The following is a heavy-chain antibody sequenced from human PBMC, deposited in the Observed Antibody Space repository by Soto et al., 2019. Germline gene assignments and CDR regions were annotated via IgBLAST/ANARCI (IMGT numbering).Heavy chain of an antibody. CDR1: GGSISSYY. Sequence: SSETLSLTCTVSGGSISSYYWSWIRQPPGKGLEWIGYIYYSGSTNYNPSLKSRVTISVDTSKNQFSLKLSSVTAADTAVYYCARVSGGLALGFDYWGQGTLVTVSS. J-gene: IGHJ4*02. CDR3: ARVSGGLALGFDY. CDR2: IYYSGST. V-gene: IGHV4-59*01. D-gene: IGHD6-19*01.